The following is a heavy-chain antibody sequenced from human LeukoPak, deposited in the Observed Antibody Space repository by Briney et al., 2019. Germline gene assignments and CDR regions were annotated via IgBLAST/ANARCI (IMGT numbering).Heavy chain of an antibody. D-gene: IGHD3-10*01. V-gene: IGHV3-11*01. CDR2: ISSSGSTI. CDR1: GFTFSDYY. Sequence: GGSLRPSCAASGFTFSDYYMSWIRQAPGKGLEWVSYISSSGSTIYYADSVKGRFTISRDNAKNSLYLQMNSLRAEDMAVYYCAAAMVRGVFDPWGQGTLVTVSS. J-gene: IGHJ5*02. CDR3: AAAMVRGVFDP.